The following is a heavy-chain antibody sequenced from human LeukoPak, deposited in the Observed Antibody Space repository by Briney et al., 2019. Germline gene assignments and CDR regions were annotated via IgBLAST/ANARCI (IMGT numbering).Heavy chain of an antibody. CDR1: GFIFSKAW. J-gene: IGHJ6*03. Sequence: PGGSLRLSCTASGFIFSKAWMSWVRQAPGKGLEWVSSISSSSYIYYADSVKGRFTISRDNAKNSLYLQMNSLRAEDTAVYYCARVLYDNLINFDWLSSYMDVWGKGTTVTISS. CDR2: ISSSSYI. D-gene: IGHD3-9*01. V-gene: IGHV3-69-1*01. CDR3: ARVLYDNLINFDWLSSYMDV.